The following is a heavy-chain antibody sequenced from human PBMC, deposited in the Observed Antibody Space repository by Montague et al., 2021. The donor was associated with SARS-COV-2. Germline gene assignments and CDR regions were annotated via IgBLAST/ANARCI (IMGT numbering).Heavy chain of an antibody. J-gene: IGHJ4*02. D-gene: IGHD2-2*01. CDR3: ARVLPAVAGAHLDFDY. CDR1: GGSISSGSY. V-gene: IGHV4-38-2*02. CDR2: SDYSGST. Sequence: SETLSLTCTVSGGSISSGSYWGWIRQPPGKGLEWFGTSDYSGSTYYNPSPKSRVTISLDTSKNQFSLNLDSVTASDAALYYCARVLPAVAGAHLDFDYWGQGTLVTVSS.